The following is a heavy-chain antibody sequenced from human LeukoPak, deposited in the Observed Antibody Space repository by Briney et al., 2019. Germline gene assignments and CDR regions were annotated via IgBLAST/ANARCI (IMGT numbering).Heavy chain of an antibody. CDR2: IIPIFGIA. V-gene: IGHV1-69*04. CDR1: GGTFSSYA. J-gene: IGHJ6*02. D-gene: IGHD1-26*01. Sequence: SVKVSCKAFGGTFSSYAISWAPQAPGQGLEWMGRIIPIFGIANYAQKFQGRVTITADKSKSTAYMELSSLRSEDTAVYYCARDSGSGSYSHWGVWGQGTTVTVSS. CDR3: ARDSGSGSYSHWGV.